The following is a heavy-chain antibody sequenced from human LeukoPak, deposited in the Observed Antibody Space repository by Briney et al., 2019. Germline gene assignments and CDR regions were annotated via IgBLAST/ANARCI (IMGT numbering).Heavy chain of an antibody. Sequence: GESLKISCKGSGYSFTSYWIGWVRQMPGKGLEWMGIIYPGDSDTRYSPSFQGQVTISADKSISTAYLQWSSLKASDTAMCYCARHAAYYYDSSGYIQSGMDVWGQGTTVTVSS. CDR1: GYSFTSYW. CDR2: IYPGDSDT. CDR3: ARHAAYYYDSSGYIQSGMDV. V-gene: IGHV5-51*01. J-gene: IGHJ6*02. D-gene: IGHD3-22*01.